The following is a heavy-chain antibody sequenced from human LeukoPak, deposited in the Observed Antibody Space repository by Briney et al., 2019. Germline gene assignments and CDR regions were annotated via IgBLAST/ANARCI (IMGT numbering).Heavy chain of an antibody. V-gene: IGHV3-21*01. CDR3: ARDPRSSSSYRFDY. D-gene: IGHD6-6*01. CDR2: ISSSSSYL. Sequence: GGSLRLSCAASGFTFTIYSMNWVRQAPGKGLEWVSSISSSSSYLYYADSVKGRFTISRDKNSLYLEMNSLRAEDTAVYYCARDPRSSSSYRFDYWGQGTLVTVSS. J-gene: IGHJ4*02. CDR1: GFTFTIYS.